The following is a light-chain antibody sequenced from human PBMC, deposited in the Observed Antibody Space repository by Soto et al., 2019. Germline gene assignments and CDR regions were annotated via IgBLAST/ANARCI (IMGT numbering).Light chain of an antibody. J-gene: IGLJ3*02. V-gene: IGLV3-21*02. CDR3: SSYTSSTTWV. CDR2: DDS. Sequence: SYELTQPPSVSVAPGQTARITCGGNNIGSQSVHWYQQKPGQAPVLVVYDDSDRPSGIPERFSGSKSGNTASLTISGLQAEDESDYYCSSYTSSTTWVFGGGTKLTVL. CDR1: NIGSQS.